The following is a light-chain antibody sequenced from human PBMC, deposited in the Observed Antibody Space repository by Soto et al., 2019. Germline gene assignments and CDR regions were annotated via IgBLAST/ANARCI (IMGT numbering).Light chain of an antibody. CDR3: QQSYSTPLT. J-gene: IGKJ4*01. CDR2: SAS. V-gene: IGKV1-39*01. CDR1: QSISSY. Sequence: DIQMTQSPSSLSASVGDRVTITWRASQSISSYLNWYQQKPGKAPKLLIYSASSLQSGVPSRFGGSGSGTDFTLTISSLQPEDFATYYCQQSYSTPLTFGGGTKVEIK.